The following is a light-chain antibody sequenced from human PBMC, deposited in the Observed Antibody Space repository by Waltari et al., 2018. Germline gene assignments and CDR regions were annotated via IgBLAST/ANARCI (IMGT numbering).Light chain of an antibody. CDR1: NVGGKS. CDR3: QVWDSSPETVV. J-gene: IGLJ2*01. Sequence: SYVLTQPPSASVAPGKTATIACGGNNVGGKSVQWYQQKPGQAPVLVVHDDNARPSGIPDRFSGSNSGDTATLTISRVEVGDEADYYCQVWDSSPETVVFGGGTKLTVL. CDR2: DDN. V-gene: IGLV3-21*01.